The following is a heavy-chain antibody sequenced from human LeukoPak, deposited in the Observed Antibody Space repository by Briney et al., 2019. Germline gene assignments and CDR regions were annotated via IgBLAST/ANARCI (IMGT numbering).Heavy chain of an antibody. J-gene: IGHJ3*02. V-gene: IGHV3-48*03. CDR1: GFTFSSYE. CDR2: ISSSGSTI. Sequence: GGSLRLSCAATGFTFSSYEMNWVRQAPGRGLDGVSYISSSGSTIYYADSVKGRFTISRDNAKNSLYLQMNSLRAEDTAVYYCARDLCSGGSCYSGTSDAFDIWGQGTMVTVSS. CDR3: ARDLCSGGSCYSGTSDAFDI. D-gene: IGHD2-15*01.